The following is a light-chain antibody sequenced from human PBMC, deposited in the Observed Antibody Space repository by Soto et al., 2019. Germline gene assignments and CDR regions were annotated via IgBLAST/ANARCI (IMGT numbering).Light chain of an antibody. CDR1: QSLVHSDGNTY. J-gene: IGKJ5*01. Sequence: DIVVTQSPLSLPVTLGQPSSISCRSRQSLVHSDGNTYLSWLQQRPGQPPSILVYKISTRFSGVPERFSGSGAGTDFTLKISRVEAEDVGIYYCMQATQFPLTFGQGTRLEIK. V-gene: IGKV2-24*01. CDR3: MQATQFPLT. CDR2: KIS.